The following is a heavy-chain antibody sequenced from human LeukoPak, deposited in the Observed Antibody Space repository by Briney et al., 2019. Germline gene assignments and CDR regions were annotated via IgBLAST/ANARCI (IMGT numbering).Heavy chain of an antibody. CDR2: ISNSGRST. D-gene: IGHD3-22*01. CDR3: AKDIPPYYYDSSGYYLEN. V-gene: IGHV3-23*01. Sequence: GGSLRLSCAASGFTFSNYSMNRVRQAPGRGLEWVSAISNSGRSTYYADSVKGRFTISRDTIRNTLHLQMNSLRAADTAVYYCAKDIPPYYYDSSGYYLENWGQGTLVTVS. J-gene: IGHJ4*02. CDR1: GFTFSNYS.